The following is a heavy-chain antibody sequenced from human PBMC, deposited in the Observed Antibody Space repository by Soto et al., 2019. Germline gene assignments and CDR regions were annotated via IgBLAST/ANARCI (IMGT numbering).Heavy chain of an antibody. V-gene: IGHV3-23*01. J-gene: IGHJ4*02. CDR3: AKGAYYHGSGSYFPFDY. D-gene: IGHD3-10*01. CDR2: ISGSGGST. Sequence: EVKMLESGGGLVQPGGSLRLSCAASGFTLSSYGMSWVRQAPGKGLEWVSAISGSGGSTYYADSVNGRFTISRDNSKNTLYLQMNSLRAEDTAVYYCAKGAYYHGSGSYFPFDYWGQGTLVTVSS. CDR1: GFTLSSYG.